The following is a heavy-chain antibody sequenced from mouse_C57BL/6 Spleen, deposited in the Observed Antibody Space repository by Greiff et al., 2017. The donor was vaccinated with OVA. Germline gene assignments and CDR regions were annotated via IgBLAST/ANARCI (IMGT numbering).Heavy chain of an antibody. V-gene: IGHV5-9*01. CDR1: GFTFSSYT. J-gene: IGHJ1*03. Sequence: EVMLVESGGGLVKPGGSLKLSCAASGFTFSSYTMSWVRQTPEKRLEWVATISGGGGNTYYPDSVKGRFTISRDNAKNTLYLQMSSLRSEDTALYYCARVPNWGDWYFDVWGTGTTVTVSS. D-gene: IGHD4-1*01. CDR2: ISGGGGNT. CDR3: ARVPNWGDWYFDV.